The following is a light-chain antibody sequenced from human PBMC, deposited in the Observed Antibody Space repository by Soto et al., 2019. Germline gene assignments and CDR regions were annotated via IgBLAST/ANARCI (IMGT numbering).Light chain of an antibody. Sequence: ALTHPASVSGSPGQSITISCTGTSSDIGHYDYVSWYQQHPGKAPKLMIYHVTYRPSGVSNRYSGSKSGNSASLTISGLQADDEADYYCCSLTTSHTYVFGSGTKVTGL. CDR3: CSLTTSHTYV. J-gene: IGLJ1*01. CDR2: HVT. V-gene: IGLV2-14*03. CDR1: SSDIGHYDY.